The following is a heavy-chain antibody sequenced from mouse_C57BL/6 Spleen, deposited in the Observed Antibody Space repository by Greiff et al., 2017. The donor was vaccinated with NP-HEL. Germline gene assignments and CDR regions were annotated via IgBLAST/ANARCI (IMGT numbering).Heavy chain of an antibody. J-gene: IGHJ4*01. CDR2: IYPGSGNT. D-gene: IGHD2-2*01. V-gene: IGHV1-76*01. CDR3: ARCQIYYGYDYYAMDY. CDR1: GYTFTDYY. Sequence: QVQLQQSGAELVRPGASVKLSCKASGYTFTDYYINWVKQRPGQGLEWIARIYPGSGNTYYNEKFKGKATLTAEKSSSTAYMQLSSLTSEDSAVYFCARCQIYYGYDYYAMDYWGQGTSVTVSS.